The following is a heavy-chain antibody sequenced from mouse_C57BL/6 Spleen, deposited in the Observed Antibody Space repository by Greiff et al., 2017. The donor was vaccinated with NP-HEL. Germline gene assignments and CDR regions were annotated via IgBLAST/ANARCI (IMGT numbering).Heavy chain of an antibody. CDR3: ARDPIYYYGSSYGYAMDY. CDR2: ISDGGSYT. J-gene: IGHJ4*01. D-gene: IGHD1-1*01. Sequence: EVKVVESGGGLVKPGGSLKLSCAASGFTFSSYAMSWVRQTPEKRLEWVATISDGGSYTYYPDNVKGRFTISRDNAKNNLYLQMSHLKSEDTAMYYCARDPIYYYGSSYGYAMDYWGQGTSVTVSS. V-gene: IGHV5-4*01. CDR1: GFTFSSYA.